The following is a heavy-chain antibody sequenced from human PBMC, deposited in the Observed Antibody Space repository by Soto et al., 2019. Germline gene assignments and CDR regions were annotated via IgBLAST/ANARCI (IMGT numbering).Heavy chain of an antibody. V-gene: IGHV3-33*01. CDR3: VRGKGYCSGGSCRFYYYYGMDV. CDR2: IWYDGSNK. D-gene: IGHD2-15*01. CDR1: GFTFSSYG. J-gene: IGHJ6*02. Sequence: PGGSLRLSCAASGFTFSSYGMHWVRQAPGKGLEWVAVIWYDGSNKYYADSVKGRFTISRDNSKNTLYLQMNSLRAEDTAVYYCVRGKGYCSGGSCRFYYYYGMDVWGQGTTVTVSS.